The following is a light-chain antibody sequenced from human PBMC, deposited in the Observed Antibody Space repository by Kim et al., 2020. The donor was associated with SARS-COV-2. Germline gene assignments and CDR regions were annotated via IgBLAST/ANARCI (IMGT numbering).Light chain of an antibody. Sequence: PGDGATLSCRTSQSVGSRYIAWYQQKLGQPPRLLIYDSSIMATCIPDRFSGSVSGTDFTLAISRLEPEDFAIYYCHQYSRSPPWTFGQGTKVDIK. CDR3: HQYSRSPPWT. CDR1: QSVGSRY. CDR2: DSS. V-gene: IGKV3-20*01. J-gene: IGKJ1*01.